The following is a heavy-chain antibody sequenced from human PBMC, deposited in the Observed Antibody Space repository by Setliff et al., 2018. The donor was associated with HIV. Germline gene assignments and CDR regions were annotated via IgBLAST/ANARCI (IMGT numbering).Heavy chain of an antibody. D-gene: IGHD2-2*01. V-gene: IGHV3-33*06. CDR3: AKDTSMPIEGSYHFYGLDV. CDR2: IWFDGSNK. CDR1: GFTFKSSG. J-gene: IGHJ6*02. Sequence: GGSLRLSCAASGFTFKSSGMHWVRQAPGRGLERVAVIWFDGSNKYYRDSVKGRFTISRDNSKSTVTLQMDSLRVDDTAVYYCAKDTSMPIEGSYHFYGLDVWGQGTAVTVSS.